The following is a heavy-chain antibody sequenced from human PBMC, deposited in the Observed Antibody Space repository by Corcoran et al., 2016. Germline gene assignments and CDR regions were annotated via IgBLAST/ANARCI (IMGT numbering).Heavy chain of an antibody. V-gene: IGHV5-51*01. CDR1: GYSFTSYW. J-gene: IGHJ3*02. CDR2: IYPGDSDT. D-gene: IGHD2-2*01. Sequence: EVQLVQSGAEVKKPGESLKISCKGSGYSFTSYWIGWVRQMPGKGLEWMGIIYPGDSDTRYSPSFQGQVTISADKSISTAYLQWSSLTASDTAMYYCASSHADCSSTSCLDAFDIWGQGTMVTVSS. CDR3: ASSHADCSSTSCLDAFDI.